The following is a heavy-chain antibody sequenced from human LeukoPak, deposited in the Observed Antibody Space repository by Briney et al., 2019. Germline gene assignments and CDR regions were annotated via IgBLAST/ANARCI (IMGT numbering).Heavy chain of an antibody. Sequence: GGSLRLSCAASGFTFSSYSMNWVRQAPGEGLEWVSSISSSSSYIYYADSVKGRFTISRDNAKNSLYLQMNSLRAEDTAMYYCASLTHYDFWSGYYTSDYWGQGTLVTVSS. CDR2: ISSSSSYI. D-gene: IGHD3-3*01. V-gene: IGHV3-21*01. CDR3: ASLTHYDFWSGYYTSDY. CDR1: GFTFSSYS. J-gene: IGHJ4*02.